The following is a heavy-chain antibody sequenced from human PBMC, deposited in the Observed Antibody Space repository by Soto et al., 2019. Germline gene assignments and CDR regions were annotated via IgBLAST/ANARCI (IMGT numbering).Heavy chain of an antibody. CDR1: DGSFTGFH. CDR2: IKHSGST. Sequence: SETLSLTCAVYDGSFTGFHWTWIRRPPGKGLEWIGEIKHSGSTNYNPSLTRRVTISVDTSKDQFSLKLNSVTAADTAVYYCARGVAFGNYSMDVWGQGTTVTVSS. J-gene: IGHJ6*02. V-gene: IGHV4-34*01. CDR3: ARGVAFGNYSMDV. D-gene: IGHD5-12*01.